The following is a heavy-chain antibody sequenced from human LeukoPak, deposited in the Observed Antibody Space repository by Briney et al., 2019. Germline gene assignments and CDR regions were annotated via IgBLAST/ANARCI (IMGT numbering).Heavy chain of an antibody. CDR1: GFTFSSYS. Sequence: GGSLRLSCAASGFTFSSYSMNSFRQAPGKGLEWVSSISSSSSYIYYADSVKGRFTISRDNAKNSLYLQMNSLRAEDTAVYYCARCAWSHLDAFDIWGQGTMVTVSS. CDR3: ARCAWSHLDAFDI. D-gene: IGHD2-15*01. V-gene: IGHV3-21*01. CDR2: ISSSSSYI. J-gene: IGHJ3*02.